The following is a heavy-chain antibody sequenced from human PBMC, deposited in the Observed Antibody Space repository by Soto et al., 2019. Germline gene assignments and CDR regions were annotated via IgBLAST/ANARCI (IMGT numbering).Heavy chain of an antibody. CDR3: AREGVAYCSGGSCYSTRMDV. Sequence: QVQLVESGGGVVQPGRSLRLSCAASGFTFSSYGMHWVRQAPGKGLEWVAVIWYDGSNKYYADSVKGRFTISRDNSKNTLYLHMNSLRAEDTAVYYCAREGVAYCSGGSCYSTRMDVWGQGTTVTVSS. CDR1: GFTFSSYG. V-gene: IGHV3-33*01. J-gene: IGHJ6*02. D-gene: IGHD2-15*01. CDR2: IWYDGSNK.